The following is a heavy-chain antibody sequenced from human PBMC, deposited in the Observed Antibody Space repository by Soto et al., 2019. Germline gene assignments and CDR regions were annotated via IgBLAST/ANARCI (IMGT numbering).Heavy chain of an antibody. V-gene: IGHV1-46*01. Sequence: QVQLVQSGAEVKKPGASVKVSCKASGYTFTSYYIHWVRQAPGQGLEWMGIINPSGGSTSYAQKFQGRVTMTRDTSTSTVYMELSSLRSEDTAVYYCAREVTGTNDDYWGQGTLVTVSS. D-gene: IGHD1-7*01. CDR1: GYTFTSYY. CDR2: INPSGGST. CDR3: AREVTGTNDDY. J-gene: IGHJ4*02.